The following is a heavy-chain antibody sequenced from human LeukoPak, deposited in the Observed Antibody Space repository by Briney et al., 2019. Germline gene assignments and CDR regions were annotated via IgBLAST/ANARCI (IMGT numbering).Heavy chain of an antibody. J-gene: IGHJ4*02. CDR3: ARSGVAAAPPFDY. D-gene: IGHD6-13*01. Sequence: SETPSLTCAVYGGSFSGYYWSWIRQPPGKGLEWIGEINHNGSTNYNPSLKSRVTISVDTSKNQFSLKLSSVTAADTAVYYCARSGVAAAPPFDYWGQGTLVTVSS. V-gene: IGHV4-34*01. CDR1: GGSFSGYY. CDR2: INHNGST.